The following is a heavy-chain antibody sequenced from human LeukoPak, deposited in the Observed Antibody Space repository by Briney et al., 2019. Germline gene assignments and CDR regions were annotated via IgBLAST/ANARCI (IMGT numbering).Heavy chain of an antibody. CDR1: GFIFSGYG. V-gene: IGHV3-7*01. Sequence: PGGSLRLSCVASGFIFSGYGIQWVRQAPGKGLEWVANIKQDDSEKSYVDSVKGRFTISRDNAKNSLYLQMNSLRAEDTAVYYCARDGDWFDPWGQGTLVTVSS. CDR2: IKQDDSEK. D-gene: IGHD4-17*01. CDR3: ARDGDWFDP. J-gene: IGHJ5*02.